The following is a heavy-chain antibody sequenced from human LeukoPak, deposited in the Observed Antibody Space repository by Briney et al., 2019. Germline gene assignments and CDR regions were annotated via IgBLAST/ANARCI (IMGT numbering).Heavy chain of an antibody. CDR2: IYSGGST. CDR1: GFTVSSNY. V-gene: IGHV3-53*01. CDR3: ASSIAAAGVLFDY. D-gene: IGHD6-13*01. J-gene: IGHJ4*02. Sequence: PGGPLRLSCAASGFTVSSNYMSWVRQAPGKGLEWVSVIYSGGSTYYADSVKGRFTISRDNSKNTLYLQMNSLRAEDTAVYYCASSIAAAGVLFDYWGQGTLVTVSS.